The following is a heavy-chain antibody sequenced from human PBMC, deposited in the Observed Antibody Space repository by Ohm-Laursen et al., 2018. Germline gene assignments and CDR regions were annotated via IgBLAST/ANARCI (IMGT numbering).Heavy chain of an antibody. CDR3: ARASFRGVIISAYDY. Sequence: SETLSLTCTVSGGSVSSGSYYWSWIRQPPGEGLEWLGYISYGGSTNYNPFLKSRLTISLDTSKNQFSLNLSSVTAADTAVYFCARASFRGVIISAYDYWGQGSLVTVSS. CDR1: GGSVSSGSYY. V-gene: IGHV4-61*01. D-gene: IGHD3-10*01. CDR2: ISYGGST. J-gene: IGHJ4*02.